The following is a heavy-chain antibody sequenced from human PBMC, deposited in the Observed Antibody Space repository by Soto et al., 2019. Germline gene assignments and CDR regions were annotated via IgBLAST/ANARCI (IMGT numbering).Heavy chain of an antibody. CDR2: ISYDGSNK. CDR1: GFTFSSYG. D-gene: IGHD1-26*01. V-gene: IGHV3-30*18. Sequence: GGSLRLSCAASGFTFSSYGMHWIRQAPGKWLEWVAVISYDGSNKYYADSVKGRFTISRDNSKNTLYLQMNSLRAEDTAVYYCAKGTGAHDAFDIWGQGXMVTV. J-gene: IGHJ3*02. CDR3: AKGTGAHDAFDI.